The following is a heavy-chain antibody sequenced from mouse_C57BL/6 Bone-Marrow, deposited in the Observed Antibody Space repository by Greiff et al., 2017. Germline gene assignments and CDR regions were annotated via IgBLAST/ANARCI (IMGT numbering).Heavy chain of an antibody. V-gene: IGHV5-17*01. CDR3: ARDYGSSFYWYFDV. D-gene: IGHD1-1*01. Sequence: EVQLQESGGGLVKPGGSLKLSCAASGFTFSDYGMHWVRQAPEKGLEWVAYISSGSSTIYYADTVKGRFTISRDNAKNTLFLQMTSLRSEDTAMYYGARDYGSSFYWYFDVWGTGTTVTVSS. CDR1: GFTFSDYG. CDR2: ISSGSSTI. J-gene: IGHJ1*03.